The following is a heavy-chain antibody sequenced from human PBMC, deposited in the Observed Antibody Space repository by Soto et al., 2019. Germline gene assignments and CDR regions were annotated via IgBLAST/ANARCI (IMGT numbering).Heavy chain of an antibody. CDR3: AREHGSGGSCVYYFDY. Sequence: EVQLVESGGGLVKPGGSLRLSCAASGFTFSSYSMNWVRQAPGKGLEWVSSISSSSSYIYYAVSVKGRFTISRDNAKNSLDLQMNSLRAEDTAVYYCAREHGSGGSCVYYFDYWGQGTLVTVSS. CDR2: ISSSSSYI. J-gene: IGHJ4*02. D-gene: IGHD2-15*01. CDR1: GFTFSSYS. V-gene: IGHV3-21*01.